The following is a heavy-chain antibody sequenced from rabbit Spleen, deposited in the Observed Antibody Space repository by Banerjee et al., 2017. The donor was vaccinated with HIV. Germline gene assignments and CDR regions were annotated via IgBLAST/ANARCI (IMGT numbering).Heavy chain of an antibody. V-gene: IGHV1S45*01. CDR1: GFSFSGSYY. Sequence: QEQLEESGGDLVKPGVSLTLTCTASGFSFSGSYYMCWVRQAPGKGLEWIACIYNGDGSTYYASWVNGRFPISKTSSTTVTLQMSRLKTEDTATYFCTRNFDLWGPGTLVTVS. J-gene: IGHJ4*01. CDR3: TRNFDL. CDR2: IYNGDGST.